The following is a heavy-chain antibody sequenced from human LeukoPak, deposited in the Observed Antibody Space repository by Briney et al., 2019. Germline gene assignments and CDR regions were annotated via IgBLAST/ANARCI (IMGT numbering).Heavy chain of an antibody. CDR3: ARGRLITMIVVVIQTQTGSLAFDI. Sequence: TSETLSLTCTVSGGSISSGGYYWSWIRQPPGKGLEWIGEINHSGSTNYNPSLKSRVTISVDTSKNQFSLKLSSVTAADTAVYYCARGRLITMIVVVIQTQTGSLAFDIWGQGTMVTVSS. V-gene: IGHV4-39*07. CDR1: GGSISSGGYY. D-gene: IGHD3-22*01. CDR2: INHSGST. J-gene: IGHJ3*02.